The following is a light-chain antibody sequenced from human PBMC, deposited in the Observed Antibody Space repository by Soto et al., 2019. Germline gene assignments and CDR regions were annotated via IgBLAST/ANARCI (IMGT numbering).Light chain of an antibody. V-gene: IGKV3-20*01. CDR2: TTS. J-gene: IGKJ3*01. CDR1: ESVTSSC. Sequence: EIMLTQSPATLSSSPGERATLSCTASESVTSSCLAWYQRKPGQNPRHLIHTTSSSATDIPDWFSGSGSGTDFTLTISRLEPEDFAVYYCQQCGGSPLFSFGPGTKVDIK. CDR3: QQCGGSPLFS.